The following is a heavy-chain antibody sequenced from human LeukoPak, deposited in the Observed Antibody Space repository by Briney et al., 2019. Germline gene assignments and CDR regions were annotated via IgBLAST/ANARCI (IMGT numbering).Heavy chain of an antibody. V-gene: IGHV3-23*01. J-gene: IGHJ4*02. CDR2: ISGGGDNT. Sequence: GGSLRLSCAASGFMFGSYAMSWVRQAPGKGLAWVSAISGGGDNTYYADSVKGRFTISRDNSRNTLYLQMNSLRADDTAVYYCAQKPAYYYDSTGYALFDYWGQGTLVTVSS. CDR3: AQKPAYYYDSTGYALFDY. D-gene: IGHD3-22*01. CDR1: GFMFGSYA.